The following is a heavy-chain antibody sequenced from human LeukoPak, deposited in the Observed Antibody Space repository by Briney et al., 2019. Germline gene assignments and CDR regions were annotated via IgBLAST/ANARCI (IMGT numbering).Heavy chain of an antibody. Sequence: GGSLRLSCAASGFTFSSYSMNWVRQAPGKGLEWVSSISSSSSYIYYADSVKGRFTISRDNAKNSLYLQMNSLRAEDTAVYYCAKVDQNGYRPFDYWGQGTLVTVSS. J-gene: IGHJ4*02. CDR1: GFTFSSYS. CDR3: AKVDQNGYRPFDY. CDR2: ISSSSSYI. D-gene: IGHD5-18*01. V-gene: IGHV3-21*01.